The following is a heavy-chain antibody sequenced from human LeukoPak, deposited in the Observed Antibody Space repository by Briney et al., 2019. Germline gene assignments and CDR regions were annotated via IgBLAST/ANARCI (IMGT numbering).Heavy chain of an antibody. V-gene: IGHV4-61*02. CDR2: IYTSGST. CDR3: ARVVYKEGWIAVADDAFDI. Sequence: SQTLSLTCTVSGGSISSGSYYWNWIRQPAGKGLEWIGRIYTSGSTNYNPSLKSRVTISVDTSKNQFSLKLSSVTAADTAVHYCARVVYKEGWIAVADDAFDIWGQGTMVTVSS. D-gene: IGHD6-19*01. CDR1: GGSISSGSYY. J-gene: IGHJ3*02.